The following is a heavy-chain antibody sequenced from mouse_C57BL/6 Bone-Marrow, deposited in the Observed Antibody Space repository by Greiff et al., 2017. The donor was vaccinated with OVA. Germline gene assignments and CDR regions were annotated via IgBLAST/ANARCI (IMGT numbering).Heavy chain of an antibody. CDR1: GYTFTSYT. D-gene: IGHD3-2*02. CDR3: ARCTAQATYFDY. V-gene: IGHV1-4*01. J-gene: IGHJ2*01. CDR2: INPSSGYT. Sequence: QVQLKQSGAELARPGASVKMSCKASGYTFTSYTMHWVKQRPGQGLEWIGYINPSSGYTKYNQKFKDKATLTADKSSSTAYMQLSSLTSEDSAVYYCARCTAQATYFDYWGQGTTLTVSS.